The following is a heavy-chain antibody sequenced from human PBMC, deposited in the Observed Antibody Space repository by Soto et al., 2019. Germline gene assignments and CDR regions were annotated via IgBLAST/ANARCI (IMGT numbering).Heavy chain of an antibody. Sequence: EVQLVESGGGLIQPGGSLRLSCAVSGFTVSNNYMSWVRQAPGKGLEGVSVIYSGGYTAYGDSVKGRFTISRDNSKNTPYLPKKSLRAHGPGLYFWATEPGGGGYWGQGTLVTVSS. D-gene: IGHD3-10*01. J-gene: IGHJ4*02. CDR3: ATEPGGGGY. CDR2: IYSGGYT. CDR1: GFTVSNNY. V-gene: IGHV3-53*01.